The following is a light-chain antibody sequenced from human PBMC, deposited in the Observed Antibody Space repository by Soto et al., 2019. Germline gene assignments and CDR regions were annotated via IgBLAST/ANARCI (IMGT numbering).Light chain of an antibody. J-gene: IGKJ5*01. CDR2: GAS. Sequence: EIVLTQSPATLSLSPGERGTLSCRASQSVSSSYLAWYQQKPGQAPRLLIYGASSRATGIPDRFSGSGSGTDFTLIISRLDPEDFAVYYCQQYGGSPVTFGQGTRLEIK. CDR3: QQYGGSPVT. CDR1: QSVSSSY. V-gene: IGKV3-20*01.